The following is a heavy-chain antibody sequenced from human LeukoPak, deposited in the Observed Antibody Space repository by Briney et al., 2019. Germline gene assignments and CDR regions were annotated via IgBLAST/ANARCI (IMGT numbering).Heavy chain of an antibody. CDR2: ISSNGGST. D-gene: IGHD1-26*01. J-gene: IGHJ4*02. CDR3: ARGEWELPYFDY. V-gene: IGHV3-64*01. CDR1: GFTFSSYA. Sequence: GGSLRLSCAASGFTFSSYAMHWVRQAPGKGLEYVSVISSNGGSTYYANSVKGKFTISRDNSKNTLYLQVGSLRAEDMAVYYCARGEWELPYFDYWGQGTLVTVSS.